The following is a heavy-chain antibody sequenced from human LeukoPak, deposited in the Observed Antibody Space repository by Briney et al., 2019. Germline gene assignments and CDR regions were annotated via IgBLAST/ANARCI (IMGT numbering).Heavy chain of an antibody. V-gene: IGHV3-23*01. Sequence: GGSLRLSCAASGFTFSNYAMSWVRQAPGKGLEWVSNISDRGCNTYYADSVKGRFTISRDNSKNTLFLQMNSLRAEDTAVYYCAKDPYYYDTSGYNGDYWGQGTLVTVSS. CDR3: AKDPYYYDTSGYNGDY. CDR1: GFTFSNYA. CDR2: ISDRGCNT. D-gene: IGHD3-22*01. J-gene: IGHJ4*02.